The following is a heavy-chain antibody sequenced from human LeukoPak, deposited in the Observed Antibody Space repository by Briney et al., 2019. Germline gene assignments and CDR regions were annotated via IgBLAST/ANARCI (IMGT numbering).Heavy chain of an antibody. D-gene: IGHD2-2*01. CDR1: GGSFSGYY. V-gene: IGHV4-34*01. Sequence: SETLSLTCAVYGGSFSGYYWNWIRQPPGKGLEWIGEINHTGSTNYNPSLKSRVTISVDTSKNQFSLKLISLTAADTAVYYCARRVGDGAFDPWGQGTLVTVSS. J-gene: IGHJ5*02. CDR2: INHTGST. CDR3: ARRVGDGAFDP.